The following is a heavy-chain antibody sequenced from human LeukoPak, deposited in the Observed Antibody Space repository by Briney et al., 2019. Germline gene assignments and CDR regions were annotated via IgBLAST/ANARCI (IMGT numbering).Heavy chain of an antibody. CDR2: IYYSGST. V-gene: IGHV4-31*03. D-gene: IGHD6-6*01. Sequence: SETLSLTCTVSGGSISSGGYYWSWLRQHPGKGLEWIGYIYYSGSTYYNPSLKSRVTISVDTSKNQFSLKLSSVTAADTAVYYCAREEYSSSSGSRHFDYWGQGTLVTVSS. CDR3: AREEYSSSSGSRHFDY. J-gene: IGHJ4*02. CDR1: GGSISSGGYY.